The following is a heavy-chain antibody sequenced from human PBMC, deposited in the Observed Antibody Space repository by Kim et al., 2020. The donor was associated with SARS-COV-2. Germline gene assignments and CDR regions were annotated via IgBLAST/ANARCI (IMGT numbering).Heavy chain of an antibody. J-gene: IGHJ4*02. Sequence: SGPTLVKPTQTLTLTCTFSGFSLSTSGVGVGWIRQPPGKALEWLALIYWDDDKRYSPSLKSRLTITKDTSKNQVVLTMTNMDPVDTATYYCAHKRPDSSGYYSGYFDYWGQGTLVTVSS. CDR1: GFSLSTSGVG. D-gene: IGHD3-22*01. CDR2: IYWDDDK. CDR3: AHKRPDSSGYYSGYFDY. V-gene: IGHV2-5*02.